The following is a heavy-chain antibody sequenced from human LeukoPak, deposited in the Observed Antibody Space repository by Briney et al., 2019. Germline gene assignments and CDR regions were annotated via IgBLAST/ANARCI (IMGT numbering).Heavy chain of an antibody. D-gene: IGHD3-10*01. CDR2: MNPNNGNT. Sequence: ASVKVSCKASGFRFTSYDINWVRQASGQGLEWMGWMNPNNGNTGYAQKSQGRVTLTRDTSTSTAYMELRDLRSEDTAVYYCVRDGEGVAISVNYWFDPWGQGTLVTVSS. CDR1: GFRFTSYD. V-gene: IGHV1-8*01. CDR3: VRDGEGVAISVNYWFDP. J-gene: IGHJ5*02.